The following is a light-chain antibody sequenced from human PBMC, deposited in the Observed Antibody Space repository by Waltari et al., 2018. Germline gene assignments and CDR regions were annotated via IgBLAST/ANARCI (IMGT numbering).Light chain of an antibody. CDR1: QRVLNSPNNKNY. V-gene: IGKV4-1*01. CDR2: WAS. Sequence: DIVLTQSPDSLSVPLGERATIKCKTSQRVLNSPNNKNYLTWYQQKPGQPPKLLIYWASIRESGVPDRFSGSGSGTDFTLTISRLQAEDVAVYYCQQYYTTPPKAFGQGTKVEIK. J-gene: IGKJ1*01. CDR3: QQYYTTPPKA.